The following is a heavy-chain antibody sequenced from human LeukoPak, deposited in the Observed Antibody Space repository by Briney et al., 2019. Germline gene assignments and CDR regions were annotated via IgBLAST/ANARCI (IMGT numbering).Heavy chain of an antibody. Sequence: PGGSLRLSCAASGFTFSTYWMTWVRQAPGKGLEWVANIKRDGSEKYYVDSVKGRFTISRDNAKNSLYLQMNSLRAEDTALYYPARDHSGSYLGSLGQGTLVTVSS. CDR3: ARDHSGSYLGS. J-gene: IGHJ4*02. CDR1: GFTFSTYW. V-gene: IGHV3-7*01. D-gene: IGHD1-26*01. CDR2: IKRDGSEK.